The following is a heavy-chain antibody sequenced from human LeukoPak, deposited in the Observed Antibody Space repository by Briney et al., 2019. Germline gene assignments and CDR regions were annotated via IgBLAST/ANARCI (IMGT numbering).Heavy chain of an antibody. V-gene: IGHV4-39*07. CDR3: ARSFGPSYFDY. Sequence: PSETLSLTCTVSGGSISSSSYYWGWIRQPPGKGLECIGSIYYSGITYYNPSLKSRVTISVDTSKNQFSLMLSSVTAADTAVYYCARSFGPSYFDYWGQGTLVTVSS. D-gene: IGHD3-10*01. CDR2: IYYSGIT. J-gene: IGHJ4*02. CDR1: GGSISSSSYY.